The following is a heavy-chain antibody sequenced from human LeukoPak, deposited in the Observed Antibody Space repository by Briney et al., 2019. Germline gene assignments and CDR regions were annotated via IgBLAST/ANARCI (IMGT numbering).Heavy chain of an antibody. V-gene: IGHV3-7*01. Sequence: GGSLRLSCAASGFTFRSYWMCWARQAPGKGLEWVANINQGGSVQYYMDSVKGRFTISRDDAKNSLYVQMNSLRDEDTAVYYCARVEYSGWNLEYWGQGTLVTVSS. CDR2: INQGGSVQ. J-gene: IGHJ4*02. CDR3: ARVEYSGWNLEY. CDR1: GFTFRSYW. D-gene: IGHD5-12*01.